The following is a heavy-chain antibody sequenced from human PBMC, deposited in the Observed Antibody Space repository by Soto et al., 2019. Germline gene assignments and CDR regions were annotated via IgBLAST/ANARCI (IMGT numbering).Heavy chain of an antibody. V-gene: IGHV3-30*18. CDR2: ISYDGTNK. J-gene: IGHJ4*02. CDR3: AQVPRYTVTPPDDY. D-gene: IGHD4-17*01. Sequence: GESPKISCVASGFTFGSYGMHWVRQAPGKGLEWVAVISYDGTNKYYTDSVKGRFTISRDNSKNTLFLQMNSLRAEDTAVYYCAQVPRYTVTPPDDYWGQETLVTFS. CDR1: GFTFGSYG.